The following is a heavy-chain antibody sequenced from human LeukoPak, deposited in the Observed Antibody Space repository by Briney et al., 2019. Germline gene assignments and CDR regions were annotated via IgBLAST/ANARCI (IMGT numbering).Heavy chain of an antibody. J-gene: IGHJ6*02. D-gene: IGHD3-22*01. CDR2: INHSGST. CDR3: ARGRGYYYDSSGYFGYYYYGMDV. Sequence: SETLSLTCAVYGGSFSGYYWSWIRQPPGKGLEWIGEINHSGSTNYNSSLKSRVTISVDTSKNQFSLKLSSVTAADTAVYYCARGRGYYYDSSGYFGYYYYGMDVWGQGTTVTVSS. V-gene: IGHV4-34*01. CDR1: GGSFSGYY.